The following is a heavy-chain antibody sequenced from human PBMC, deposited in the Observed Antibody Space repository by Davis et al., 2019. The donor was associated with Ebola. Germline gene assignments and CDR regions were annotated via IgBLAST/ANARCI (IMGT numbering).Heavy chain of an antibody. V-gene: IGHV4-39*01. CDR1: GGSISSSSDY. D-gene: IGHD2-21*01. Sequence: PSETLSLTCTVSGGSISSSSDYWGWIRQPPGKGLEWIAIIDYSGRTYYNPSLKSRVTISVDTSKNQFPLKLSSVTVADTAVYFCARHIPHTDWLDPWGLGTLVTVSS. J-gene: IGHJ5*02. CDR2: IDYSGRT. CDR3: ARHIPHTDWLDP.